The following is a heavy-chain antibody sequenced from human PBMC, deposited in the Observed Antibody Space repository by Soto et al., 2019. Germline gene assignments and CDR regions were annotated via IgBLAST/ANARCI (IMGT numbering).Heavy chain of an antibody. CDR3: ARVEGMVYATPFDY. CDR2: IYYSGST. D-gene: IGHD2-8*01. J-gene: IGHJ4*02. Sequence: SETLSLTCTVSGGSISSYYWSWIRQPPGKGLEWIGYIYYSGSTNYNPSLKSRVTISVDTSKNRFSLKLSSVTAADTAVYYCARVEGMVYATPFDYWGQGTLVTVSS. CDR1: GGSISSYY. V-gene: IGHV4-59*01.